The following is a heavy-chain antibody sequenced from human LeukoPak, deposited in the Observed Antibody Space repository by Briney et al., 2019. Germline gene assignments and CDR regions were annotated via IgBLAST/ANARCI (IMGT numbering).Heavy chain of an antibody. D-gene: IGHD2/OR15-2a*01. J-gene: IGHJ3*02. CDR2: ISSSSNTI. CDR1: GFTFSSYS. CDR3: ARILLAAGAFDI. Sequence: GGSLRLSCAASGFTFSSYSMNWVRQAPGKGLEWVSYISSSSNTIYYADSVKGRFTISRDNAKNSLYLQMNSLRAEDTAMYYCARILLAAGAFDIWGQGTMVTVSS. V-gene: IGHV3-48*01.